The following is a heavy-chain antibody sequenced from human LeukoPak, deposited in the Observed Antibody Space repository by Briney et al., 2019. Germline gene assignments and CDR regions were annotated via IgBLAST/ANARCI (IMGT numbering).Heavy chain of an antibody. D-gene: IGHD3-10*01. J-gene: IGHJ4*02. CDR2: IRPDGSEK. CDR3: ASLMVRGVIWIDY. Sequence: PGGSLRLSCAASGFTFSSNWLSWIRQAPGKGLEWVASIRPDGSEKYYVDSVKGRFTISRDNAENSLYLQMNSLRAEDTAVYYCASLMVRGVIWIDYWGQGTLVTVSS. V-gene: IGHV3-7*03. CDR1: GFTFSSNW.